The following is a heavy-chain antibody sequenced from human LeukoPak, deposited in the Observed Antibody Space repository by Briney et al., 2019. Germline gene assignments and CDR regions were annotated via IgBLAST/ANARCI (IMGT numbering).Heavy chain of an antibody. D-gene: IGHD1-26*01. CDR3: ARDSVGATRDQAFQH. CDR2: IYHSGST. V-gene: IGHV4-38-2*02. Sequence: SETLSLTYTVSGYSISSGYYWGWIRQPPGKGLAWIGSIYHSGSTYYNPSLKSRVTISVDTSKNQFSLKLSSVAAADTAVYYCARDSVGATRDQAFQHWGQGTLVTVFS. J-gene: IGHJ1*01. CDR1: GYSISSGYY.